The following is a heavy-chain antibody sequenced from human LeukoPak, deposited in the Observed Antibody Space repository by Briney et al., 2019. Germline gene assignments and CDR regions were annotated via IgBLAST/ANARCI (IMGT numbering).Heavy chain of an antibody. D-gene: IGHD6-19*01. J-gene: IGHJ4*02. CDR3: AIHIGSDGAGNFDY. CDR2: IYPGDSDT. Sequence: GESLKISCKGSGYSFTTYWIGWVRQMPGKGLEWMGIIYPGDSDTRYSPSFQGQVTISADKSISTAYLQWSILKASETAMYYCAIHIGSDGAGNFDYWGEGTLVTVSS. CDR1: GYSFTTYW. V-gene: IGHV5-51*01.